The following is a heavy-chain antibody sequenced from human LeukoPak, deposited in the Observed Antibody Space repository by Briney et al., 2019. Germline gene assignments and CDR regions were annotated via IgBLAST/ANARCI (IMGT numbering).Heavy chain of an antibody. D-gene: IGHD2-21*01. J-gene: IGHJ6*02. CDR1: GFTFSSYG. Sequence: PGGSLRLSCAASGFTFSSYGMHWVRQAPGKGLEWMGGFDPEDGETIYAQKFQGRVTMTEDTSTDTAYMELSSLRSEDTAVYYCATVRYRGGPRDGMDVWGQGTTVTVSS. CDR2: FDPEDGET. CDR3: ATVRYRGGPRDGMDV. V-gene: IGHV1-24*01.